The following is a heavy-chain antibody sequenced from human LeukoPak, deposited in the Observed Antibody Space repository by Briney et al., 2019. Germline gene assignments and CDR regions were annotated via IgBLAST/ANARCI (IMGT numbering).Heavy chain of an antibody. CDR2: INHSGST. D-gene: IGHD6-13*01. CDR1: GGSFSGYY. V-gene: IGHV4-34*01. J-gene: IGHJ4*02. Sequence: SETLSLTCAVYGGSFSGYYWSWIRQPPGKGLEWIGEINHSGSTNYNPSLKSRVTISVDTSKNQFSLKLSSVTAADTAVYYCARGRGDPEGGSSWYFDYWGQGTLVTVSS. CDR3: ARGRGDPEGGSSWYFDY.